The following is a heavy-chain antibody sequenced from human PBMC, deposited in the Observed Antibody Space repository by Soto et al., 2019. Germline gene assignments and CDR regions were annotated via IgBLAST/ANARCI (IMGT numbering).Heavy chain of an antibody. CDR1: GFTFTTYA. D-gene: IGHD1-26*01. J-gene: IGHJ4*02. CDR2: ISGSGGTT. CDR3: AKKLSGSYWPFDY. V-gene: IGHV3-23*01. Sequence: EVQLLESGGGLVQPGGSLRLSCAASGFTFTTYAMSWVRQAPGKGLEWVSIISGSGGTTIYADSVKGRFTISRDNFQNTLYLQMDSLRAEDTALYYCAKKLSGSYWPFDYWGQGTLVTVSS.